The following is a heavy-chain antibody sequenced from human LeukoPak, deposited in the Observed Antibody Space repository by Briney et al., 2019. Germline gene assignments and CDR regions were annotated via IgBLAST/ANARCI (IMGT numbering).Heavy chain of an antibody. Sequence: GGSLRLSCAASGFTFSSYAMHWVRQAPGKGLEYVSAISSNGGSTYYANSVEGRFTISRDNSKNTLYLQMGSLRAEDMAVYYCARGPYCSGGSCYSAYFDYWGQGTLVTVSS. CDR2: ISSNGGST. J-gene: IGHJ4*02. V-gene: IGHV3-64*01. CDR1: GFTFSSYA. D-gene: IGHD2-15*01. CDR3: ARGPYCSGGSCYSAYFDY.